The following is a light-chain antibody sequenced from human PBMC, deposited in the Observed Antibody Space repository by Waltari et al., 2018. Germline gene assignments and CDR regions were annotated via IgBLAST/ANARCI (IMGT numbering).Light chain of an antibody. V-gene: IGKV3-15*01. CDR2: SAS. CDR3: QHYNNWPPGTT. CDR1: QSVSIN. Sequence: VLTQSPVTLSVSPAAGATLSCSASQSVSINLAWYQQEPGQAPRLLIYSASTRATGVPARFSGSGSGTEFTLTISSLQSDDFAVYYCQHYNNWPPGTTFGQGTKLEIK. J-gene: IGKJ1*01.